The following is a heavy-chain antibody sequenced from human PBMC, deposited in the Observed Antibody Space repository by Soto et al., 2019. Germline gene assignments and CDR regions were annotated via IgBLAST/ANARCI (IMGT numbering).Heavy chain of an antibody. CDR1: GGSISSSNW. V-gene: IGHV4-4*02. Sequence: SETLSLTCAVSGGSISSSNWWSWVRQPPGKGLEWIGEIYHSGSTNYNPSLKSRVTISVDKSKNQFSLKLSSVTAADTAVYYCARSHIAVGYYGMDVWGQGTTVTVSS. CDR3: ARSHIAVGYYGMDV. D-gene: IGHD6-19*01. CDR2: IYHSGST. J-gene: IGHJ6*02.